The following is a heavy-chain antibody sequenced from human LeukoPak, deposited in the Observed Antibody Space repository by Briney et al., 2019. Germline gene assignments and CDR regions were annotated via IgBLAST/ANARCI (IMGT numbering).Heavy chain of an antibody. Sequence: SETLSLTCTVSGGSVSSGSYYWSWIRQPPGKGLEWIGYMYYSGSTNYNPPLKSRVTISVDTSKDQFSLKLSSVTAADTAVYYCARGHIYGSGSRQFDPWGQGTLVTVSS. D-gene: IGHD3-10*01. V-gene: IGHV4-61*01. J-gene: IGHJ5*02. CDR3: ARGHIYGSGSRQFDP. CDR2: MYYSGST. CDR1: GGSVSSGSYY.